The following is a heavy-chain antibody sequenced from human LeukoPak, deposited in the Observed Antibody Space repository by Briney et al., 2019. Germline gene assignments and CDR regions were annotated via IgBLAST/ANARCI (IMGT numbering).Heavy chain of an antibody. CDR3: ASRYCSGGSCPFDY. V-gene: IGHV4-39*01. D-gene: IGHD2-15*01. J-gene: IGHJ4*02. Sequence: SETLSLTCTVSGGSISSSSYYWGWIRQPPGKGLEWIGSIYYSGSTYSNPSLKSRVTISVDTSKNQFSLKLSSVTAADTAVYYCASRYCSGGSCPFDYWGQGTLVTVSS. CDR1: GGSISSSSYY. CDR2: IYYSGST.